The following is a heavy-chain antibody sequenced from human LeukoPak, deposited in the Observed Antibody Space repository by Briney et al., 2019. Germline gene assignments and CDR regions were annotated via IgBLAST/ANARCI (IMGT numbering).Heavy chain of an antibody. CDR1: GGSISSYY. CDR3: ARHYPPYYVWGSYRDDAFDI. CDR2: IYYSGST. J-gene: IGHJ3*02. V-gene: IGHV4-59*08. Sequence: PSETLSLTCTVSGGSISSYYWSWIRQPPGKGLEWIGYIYYSGSTNYNPSLKSRVTISVDTSKNQFSLKLSSVTAADTAVYYCARHYPPYYVWGSYRDDAFDIWGQGTMVTVSS. D-gene: IGHD3-16*02.